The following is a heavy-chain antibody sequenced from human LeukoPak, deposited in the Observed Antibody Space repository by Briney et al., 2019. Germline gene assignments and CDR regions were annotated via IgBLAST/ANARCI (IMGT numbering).Heavy chain of an antibody. CDR2: ISAYNGNT. V-gene: IGHV1-8*03. CDR3: ARGLLGFMRSDYSNYWDNWFDP. D-gene: IGHD4-11*01. J-gene: IGHJ5*02. CDR1: GYTFTSYD. Sequence: GASVKVSCKASGYTFTSYDINWVRQAPGQGLEWMGWISAYNGNTNYAQKLQGRVTITRNTSISTAYMELSSLRFEDTAVYYCARGLLGFMRSDYSNYWDNWFDPWGQGTLVTVSS.